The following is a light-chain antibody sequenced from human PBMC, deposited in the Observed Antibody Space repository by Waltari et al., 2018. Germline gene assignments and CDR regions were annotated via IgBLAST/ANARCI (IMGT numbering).Light chain of an antibody. CDR2: AAS. V-gene: IGKV1-9*01. CDR3: QQVKSYPLT. J-gene: IGKJ4*01. CDR1: QGISSY. Sequence: DIPSTQSPSFLSASAGDRGTITCRASQGISSYLVWYQQKPGEAPKLLIHAASSLQSGVPSRFSGSGSGTEFTLTISSLQPEDSATYYCQQVKSYPLTFGGGTKVEIK.